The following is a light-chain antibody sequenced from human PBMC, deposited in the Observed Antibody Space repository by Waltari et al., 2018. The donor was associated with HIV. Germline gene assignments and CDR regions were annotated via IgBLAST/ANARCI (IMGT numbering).Light chain of an antibody. CDR2: EVS. V-gene: IGLV2-14*01. Sequence: QSALTQPASVSGSPGQSITISCTGTSSDVGGYNYVYWYQQHPGKAPKLMIYEVSNRPSGVSNRFSGSKSDNTASLTISGLQAEDEADYYCSSYTSSSTLVFGGGTKLTVL. J-gene: IGLJ2*01. CDR3: SSYTSSSTLV. CDR1: SSDVGGYNY.